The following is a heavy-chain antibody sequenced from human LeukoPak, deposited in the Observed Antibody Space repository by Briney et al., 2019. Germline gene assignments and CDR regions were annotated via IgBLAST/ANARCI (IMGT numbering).Heavy chain of an antibody. D-gene: IGHD6-13*01. V-gene: IGHV6-1*01. CDR3: ARDISSSWRHYYYYMDV. Sequence: SQTLSLTCAISGDSVSSNSAAWNWIRQSPSRGLEWLGRTYYRSKWYNDYAVSVKSRITINPDTSKNQFSLQLNSVTPEDTAVYYCARDISSSWRHYYYYMDVWGKGTTVTVSS. J-gene: IGHJ6*03. CDR1: GDSVSSNSAA. CDR2: TYYRSKWYN.